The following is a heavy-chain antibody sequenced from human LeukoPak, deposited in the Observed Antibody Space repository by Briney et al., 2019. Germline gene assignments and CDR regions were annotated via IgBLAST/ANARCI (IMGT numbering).Heavy chain of an antibody. J-gene: IGHJ4*02. V-gene: IGHV3-64*01. Sequence: GGSLRLSCGASGFTFSSYAMHWVRQAPGKGPEYVSAISSNGGSTYYANSVKGRFTISRDNSKNTLYLQMGSLRAEDMAVYYCARGYYYGSGSYQYYFDYWGQGTLVTVSS. CDR3: ARGYYYGSGSYQYYFDY. CDR1: GFTFSSYA. D-gene: IGHD3-10*01. CDR2: ISSNGGST.